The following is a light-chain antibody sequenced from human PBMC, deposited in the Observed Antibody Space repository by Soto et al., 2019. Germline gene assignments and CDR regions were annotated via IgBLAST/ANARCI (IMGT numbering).Light chain of an antibody. Sequence: QSALTQPASVSGSPGQSITISCTGTSSDVGSYNYVSWYQQYPGKAPKLLIYDVSNRPSGVSYRFSGSKSGNTASLTISGLPAEDVAAYSFRSYTTSSTHVVFGGGTKLTVL. CDR2: DVS. J-gene: IGLJ3*02. V-gene: IGLV2-14*01. CDR1: SSDVGSYNY. CDR3: RSYTTSSTHVV.